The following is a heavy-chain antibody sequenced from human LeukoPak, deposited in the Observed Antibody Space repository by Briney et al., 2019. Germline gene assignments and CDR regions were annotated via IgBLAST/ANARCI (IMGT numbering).Heavy chain of an antibody. J-gene: IGHJ6*03. Sequence: GGSLRLSCAASGFTFSSYAVSWVRQAPGKGLEWVSAISGSGGSTYYADSVKGRFTISRDNSKNTLYLQMNSLRAEDTAVYYCAKQGQVAGRYYYMDVWGKGTTVTVSS. CDR1: GFTFSSYA. CDR3: AKQGQVAGRYYYMDV. V-gene: IGHV3-23*01. CDR2: ISGSGGST. D-gene: IGHD6-19*01.